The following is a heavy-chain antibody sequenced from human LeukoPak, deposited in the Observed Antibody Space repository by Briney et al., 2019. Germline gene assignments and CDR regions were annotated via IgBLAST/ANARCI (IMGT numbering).Heavy chain of an antibody. CDR1: EFTFSSYT. Sequence: GGSLRLSCAASEFTFSSYTMNWVRQAPGKGLEWVSAISGSGGSTYYADSVKGRFTISRDNSKNTLYLQMNSLRAEDTAVYYCAKGSAAAGKDWFDPWGQGTLVTVSS. D-gene: IGHD6-13*01. CDR2: ISGSGGST. V-gene: IGHV3-23*01. CDR3: AKGSAAAGKDWFDP. J-gene: IGHJ5*02.